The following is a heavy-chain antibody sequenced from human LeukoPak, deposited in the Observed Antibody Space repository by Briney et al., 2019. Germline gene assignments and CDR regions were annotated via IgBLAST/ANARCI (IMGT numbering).Heavy chain of an antibody. V-gene: IGHV5-51*01. CDR1: GYSFTNYW. D-gene: IGHD3-10*01. J-gene: IGHJ4*02. Sequence: GESLKISCQGSGYSFTNYWIGWGRQMPGKGLEWIGTIYPGDSDTRYRPSFQGQVTISADKSINTAYLQWRSLKASDTAIYYCARLGVEASHNRGYYYFDHWGQGALVTVSS. CDR2: IYPGDSDT. CDR3: ARLGVEASHNRGYYYFDH.